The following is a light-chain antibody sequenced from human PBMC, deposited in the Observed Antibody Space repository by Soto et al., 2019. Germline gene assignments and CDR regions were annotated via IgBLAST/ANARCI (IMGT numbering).Light chain of an antibody. Sequence: SALTQPASVSGSPGRSITISCTGTSSDVGGYNYVSWYRQHPGKGPKLIICDVSNRPSGFSNRLSGSKSGNTGFLDISGLHTEDEADHYCSSFTSSRTYVFGTGTKVTVL. V-gene: IGLV2-14*01. CDR2: DVS. CDR3: SSFTSSRTYV. CDR1: SSDVGGYNY. J-gene: IGLJ1*01.